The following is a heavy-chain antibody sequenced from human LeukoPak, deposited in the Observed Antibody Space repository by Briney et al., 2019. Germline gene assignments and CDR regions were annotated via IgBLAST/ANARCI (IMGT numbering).Heavy chain of an antibody. CDR1: GFTFSSYA. CDR3: AKDGEQWQYAFDI. J-gene: IGHJ3*02. V-gene: IGHV3-23*01. CDR2: ISGSGGST. Sequence: PGGSLRLSCAASGFTFSSYAMNWVRQAPGKGLEWVSAISGSGGSTYYADSVKGRFTISRDNSKNTLYLQMNSLRAEDTAVYYCAKDGEQWQYAFDIWGQGTMVTVSS. D-gene: IGHD6-19*01.